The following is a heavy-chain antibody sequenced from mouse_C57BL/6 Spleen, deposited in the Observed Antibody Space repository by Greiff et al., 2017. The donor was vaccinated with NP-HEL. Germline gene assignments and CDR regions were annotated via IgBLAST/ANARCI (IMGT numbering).Heavy chain of an antibody. Sequence: EVQVVESGGDLVKPGGSLKLSCAASGFTFSSYGMSWVRQTPDKRLEWVATISSGGSYTYYPDSVKGRFTISRDNAKNTLYLQMSSLKSEDTAMYYCARHMNDYDREAWFAYWGQGTLVTVSA. J-gene: IGHJ3*01. CDR3: ARHMNDYDREAWFAY. CDR1: GFTFSSYG. CDR2: ISSGGSYT. D-gene: IGHD2-4*01. V-gene: IGHV5-6*01.